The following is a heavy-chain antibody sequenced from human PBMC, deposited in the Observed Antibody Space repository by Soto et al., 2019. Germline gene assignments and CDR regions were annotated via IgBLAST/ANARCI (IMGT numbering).Heavy chain of an antibody. J-gene: IGHJ4*02. D-gene: IGHD5-12*01. CDR1: GGSISNYY. CDR3: SYSGYDFYYFDY. CDR2: IYYSGST. V-gene: IGHV4-59*08. Sequence: QVQLQESGPGLVKPSETLSLTCTVSGGSISNYYWSWIRQPPGKGLEWIGYIYYSGSTNYNPSLKSRVTIPVDTSKNQFSLKLSSVTAADTAVYYCSYSGYDFYYFDYWGQGTLVTVSS.